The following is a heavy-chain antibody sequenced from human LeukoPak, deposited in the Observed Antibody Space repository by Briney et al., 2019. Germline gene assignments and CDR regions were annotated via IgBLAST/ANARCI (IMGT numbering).Heavy chain of an antibody. CDR3: ARTYYYDSSGYYYFDY. CDR2: IIPILGIA. V-gene: IGHV1-69*04. Sequence: ASVKVSCKASGGTFSSYAISWVRQAPGQGLEWMGRIIPILGIANYAQKFQGRVTITADKSTSTAYMELSSLRSEDTAVYYCARTYYYDSSGYYYFDYWGQGTLVTVSS. CDR1: GGTFSSYA. D-gene: IGHD3-22*01. J-gene: IGHJ4*02.